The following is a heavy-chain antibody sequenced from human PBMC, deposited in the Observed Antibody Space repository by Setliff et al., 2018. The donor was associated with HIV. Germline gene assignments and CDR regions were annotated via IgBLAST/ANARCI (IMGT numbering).Heavy chain of an antibody. CDR3: TRASSACSGSYYYAMDP. CDR1: GGSFSGYY. Sequence: PSETLSLTCAVYGGSFSGYYWSWIRQPPGKGLEWMGEINHSGSTNYNPSLKSRVTISVDTSKTQFSLKLRPVTVADTAVYYCTRASSACSGSYYYAMDPWGQGTTVTVSS. D-gene: IGHD3-10*01. J-gene: IGHJ6*02. CDR2: INHSGST. V-gene: IGHV4-34*01.